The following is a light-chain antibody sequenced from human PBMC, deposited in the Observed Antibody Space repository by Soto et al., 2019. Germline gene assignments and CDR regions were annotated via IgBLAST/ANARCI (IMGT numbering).Light chain of an antibody. CDR3: QQTYTSPAT. CDR2: FAS. V-gene: IGKV1-39*01. Sequence: DIQMTQSPSSLSASVGDRVVITCRASQGISAYLNWYQHKPGKAPKLLISFASALQSGVPSRFSGSGSGTDFTLSISTLLPEDFATYYCQQTYTSPATFGQGTKVDIK. J-gene: IGKJ1*01. CDR1: QGISAY.